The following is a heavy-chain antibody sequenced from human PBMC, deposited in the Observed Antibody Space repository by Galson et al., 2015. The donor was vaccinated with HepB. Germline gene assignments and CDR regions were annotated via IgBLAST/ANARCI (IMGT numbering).Heavy chain of an antibody. Sequence: SLRLSCAASGFTFSSYAMHWVRQAPGKGLEWVAVISYDGSNKYYADSVKGRFTISRDNSKNTLYLQMNSLRAEDTAVYYCASYSSSSGGDYWGQGTLVTVSS. CDR3: ASYSSSSGGDY. D-gene: IGHD6-6*01. CDR1: GFTFSSYA. J-gene: IGHJ4*02. CDR2: ISYDGSNK. V-gene: IGHV3-30-3*01.